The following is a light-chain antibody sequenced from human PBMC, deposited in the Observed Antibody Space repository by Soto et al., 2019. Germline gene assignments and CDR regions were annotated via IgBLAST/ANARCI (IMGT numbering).Light chain of an antibody. CDR3: AAWDDSLNAVV. CDR1: TSNLGGNT. V-gene: IGLV1-44*01. J-gene: IGLJ2*01. CDR2: TNN. Sequence: QSALTQPPSVSGTPGHKVSISCSGSTSNLGGNTVNWYQQLPGTAPKLLIYTNNQRPSGVPDRFSGSKSGTSASLAISDLRSEDEADFYCAAWDDSLNAVVFGGGTKLTVL.